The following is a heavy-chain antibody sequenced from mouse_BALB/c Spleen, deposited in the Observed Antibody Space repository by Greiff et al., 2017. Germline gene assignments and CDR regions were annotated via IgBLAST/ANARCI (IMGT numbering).Heavy chain of an antibody. V-gene: IGHV3-2*02. D-gene: IGHD4-1*02. CDR1: GYSITSDYA. Sequence: EVKLVESGPGLVKPSQSLSLTCTVTGYSITSDYAWNWIRQFPGNKLEWMGYISYSGSTSYNPSLKSRISITRDTSKNQFFLQLNSVTTEDTATYYCARQLRMDYWGQGTSVTVSS. CDR3: ARQLRMDY. J-gene: IGHJ4*01. CDR2: ISYSGST.